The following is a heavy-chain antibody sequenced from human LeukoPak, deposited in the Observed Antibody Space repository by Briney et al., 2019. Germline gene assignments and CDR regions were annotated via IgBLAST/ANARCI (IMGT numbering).Heavy chain of an antibody. CDR3: VRDRGYCSGGTCYALWDY. V-gene: IGHV3-7*01. CDR1: GFTFSTYA. D-gene: IGHD2-15*01. CDR2: IKEDGGEK. J-gene: IGHJ4*02. Sequence: GGSLRLSCAASGFTFSTYAVTWVRQAPGKGLEWVAHIKEDGGEKHYVDPVKGRFTISRDNAKNSLYLQMNSLRAEDTAMYYCVRDRGYCSGGTCYALWDYWGQGTLVTVSS.